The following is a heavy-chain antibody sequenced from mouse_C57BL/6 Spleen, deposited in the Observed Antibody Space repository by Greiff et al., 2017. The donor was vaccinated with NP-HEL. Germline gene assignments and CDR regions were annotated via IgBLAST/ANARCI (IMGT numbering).Heavy chain of an antibody. D-gene: IGHD4-1*01. CDR2: IWGGGST. CDR1: GFSLTSYG. J-gene: IGHJ3*01. CDR3: ARSNWDGGFAY. Sequence: QVHVKQSGPGLVAPSQSLSITCTVSGFSLTSYGVDWVRQPPGKGLEWLGVIWGGGSTNYNSALMSRLSISKDNSKSQVFLKMNSLQTEDTAMYYCARSNWDGGFAYWGQGTLVTVSA. V-gene: IGHV2-9*01.